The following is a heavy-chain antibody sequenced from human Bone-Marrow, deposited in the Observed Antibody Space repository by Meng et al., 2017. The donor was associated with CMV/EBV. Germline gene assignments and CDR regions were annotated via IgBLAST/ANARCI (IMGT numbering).Heavy chain of an antibody. Sequence: QLQLQESGPGLVKPSEXLSLTCTVSGGSISSSSYYWGWIRQPPGKGLEWIGSIYYSGSTYYNPSLKSRVTISVDTSKNQFSLKLSSVTAADTAVYYCARVSIQLWWYHWGQGTLVTVSS. J-gene: IGHJ5*02. V-gene: IGHV4-39*07. CDR3: ARVSIQLWWYH. CDR1: GGSISSSSYY. CDR2: IYYSGST. D-gene: IGHD5-18*01.